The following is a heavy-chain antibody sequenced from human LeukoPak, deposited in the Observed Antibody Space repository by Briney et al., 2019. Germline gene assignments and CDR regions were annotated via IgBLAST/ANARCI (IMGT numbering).Heavy chain of an antibody. CDR1: GFTFCNTC. D-gene: IGHD2-15*01. J-gene: IGHJ4*02. CDR2: IKSKTDRCTT. Sequence: GGPLRLSCAASGFTFCNTCMSWVRHAPGEGLEWGCGIKSKTDRCTTDYAVPVKGRFTISRHDSKNTLYLQMNSLKTEDTAVYYCTTVPMVVVVVAATQSFDYWGRGTLVTVSS. V-gene: IGHV3-15*01. CDR3: TTVPMVVVVVAATQSFDY.